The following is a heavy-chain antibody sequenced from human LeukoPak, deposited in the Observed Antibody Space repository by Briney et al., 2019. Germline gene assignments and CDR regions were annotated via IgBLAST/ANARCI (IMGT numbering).Heavy chain of an antibody. J-gene: IGHJ5*02. CDR1: GGSISSGGYY. D-gene: IGHD3-22*01. V-gene: IGHV4-31*03. CDR3: ARRMYYYDSSGYYYLEWVFDP. Sequence: SETLSLTCTVSGGSISSGGYYWSWLRQHPGKGLEWIGYIYYSGSTYYNPSLKSRVTISVDTSKNQFSLKLSSVTAADTAVYYCARRMYYYDSSGYYYLEWVFDPWGQGTLVTVSS. CDR2: IYYSGST.